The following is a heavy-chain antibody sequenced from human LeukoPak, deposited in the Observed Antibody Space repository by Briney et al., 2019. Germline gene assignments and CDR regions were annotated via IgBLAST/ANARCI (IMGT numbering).Heavy chain of an antibody. D-gene: IGHD3-22*01. CDR3: ARPKYSSSLAFDY. V-gene: IGHV5-51*01. CDR2: IYPGDSAT. Sequence: GESLKISCRDSGNTFTTSLIVWVRQMPGKGLEGMGVIYPGDSATTYSPSFQCQVTFSVDKSSRTAYLQWSSLRASDTAIYYCARPKYSSSLAFDYWGQGTPVTVSS. CDR1: GNTFTTSL. J-gene: IGHJ4*02.